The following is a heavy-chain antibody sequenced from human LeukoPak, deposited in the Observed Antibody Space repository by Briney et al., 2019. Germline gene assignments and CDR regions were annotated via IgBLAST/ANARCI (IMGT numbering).Heavy chain of an antibody. V-gene: IGHV3-53*01. J-gene: IGHJ5*02. CDR2: IYSGGST. D-gene: IGHD6-19*01. Sequence: GGSLRLSCAASGFTVSSNYMSWVRQAPGKGLEWVSVIYSGGSTYYADSVKGRFTISRDNSKNTLYLQMNSLRAEDTAVYYCARVEDSSGCCIPWGQGTLVTVSS. CDR1: GFTVSSNY. CDR3: ARVEDSSGCCIP.